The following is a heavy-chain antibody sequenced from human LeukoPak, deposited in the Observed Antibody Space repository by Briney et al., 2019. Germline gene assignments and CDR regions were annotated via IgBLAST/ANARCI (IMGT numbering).Heavy chain of an antibody. J-gene: IGHJ4*02. CDR2: IWYDGSNK. Sequence: GGSLRLSCAASGFTFSSYGMHWVRQAPGKGLEWVAVIWYDGSNKYYADSVKGRFTISRDNSKNTLYLQMNSLRAEDTAVYYCARDRSAATIFGVVIMNPLDYWGQGTLVTVSS. CDR1: GFTFSSYG. CDR3: ARDRSAATIFGVVIMNPLDY. V-gene: IGHV3-33*08. D-gene: IGHD3-3*01.